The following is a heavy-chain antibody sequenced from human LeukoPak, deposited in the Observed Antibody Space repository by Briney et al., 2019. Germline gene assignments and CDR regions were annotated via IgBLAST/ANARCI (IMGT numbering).Heavy chain of an antibody. CDR1: GGTFSSYA. V-gene: IGHV1-69*13. D-gene: IGHD2-2*01. CDR3: ARGPNQLLSTIPFDY. CDR2: IIPIFGTA. Sequence: SVKVSCKASGGTFSSYAISWVRQAPGQGLEWMGGIIPIFGTANYAQKFQGRVTITADESTSTAYMELSSLRSEDTAVYYCARGPNQLLSTIPFDYWGQGTLVTVSS. J-gene: IGHJ4*02.